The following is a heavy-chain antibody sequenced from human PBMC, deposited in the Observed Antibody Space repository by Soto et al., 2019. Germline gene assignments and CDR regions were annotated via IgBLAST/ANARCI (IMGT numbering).Heavy chain of an antibody. CDR3: ARDKITGRFDV. Sequence: PSETLSLTCAVYGGSFSGYYWTWIRQPPGTGLEWIGEINHSGSTNYNPSLKSRVTISVDTSKNQFSLKLTSVTAADTAVDYCARDKITGRFDVWGQGTLVTVSS. V-gene: IGHV4-34*01. J-gene: IGHJ4*02. CDR1: GGSFSGYY. D-gene: IGHD2-8*02. CDR2: INHSGST.